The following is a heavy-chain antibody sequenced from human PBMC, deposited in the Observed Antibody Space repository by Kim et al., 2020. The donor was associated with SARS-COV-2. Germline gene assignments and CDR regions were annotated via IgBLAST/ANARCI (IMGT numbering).Heavy chain of an antibody. V-gene: IGHV5-10-1*01. D-gene: IGHD1-26*01. Sequence: GESLKISCKGSGYSFTTSWIVWVRQMPGKGLEWLGRIDPSDSYNDYSPSFQGHVTISADKSITTAYLQWSSLKASDTAIYFCARAVGAQRDDAYDIWGQG. CDR2: IDPSDSYN. CDR3: ARAVGAQRDDAYDI. CDR1: GYSFTTSW. J-gene: IGHJ3*02.